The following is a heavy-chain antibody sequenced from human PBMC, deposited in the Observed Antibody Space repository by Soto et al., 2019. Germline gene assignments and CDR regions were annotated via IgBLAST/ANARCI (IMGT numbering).Heavy chain of an antibody. CDR3: ARPLDYYFYAMDA. Sequence: ASVKVSCKASGYRFSSFGIIWVRQAPGQGLEWMGWISAYNGNTNYAQKFQGRVTMSTDTSTSSAYMELRSLRSDDTAVYYCARPLDYYFYAMDAWGQGTTVTVSS. CDR1: GYRFSSFG. CDR2: ISAYNGNT. J-gene: IGHJ6*02. V-gene: IGHV1-18*01.